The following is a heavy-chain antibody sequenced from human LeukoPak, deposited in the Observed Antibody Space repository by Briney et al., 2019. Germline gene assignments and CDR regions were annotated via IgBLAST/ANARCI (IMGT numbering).Heavy chain of an antibody. CDR1: GFTFSSYW. CDR2: IKQDGSEK. J-gene: IGHJ4*02. CDR3: AREYYGSGSHFDY. D-gene: IGHD3-10*01. Sequence: GGSLRLSCAASGFTFSSYWMSWVRQAPGKGLEWVANIKQDGSEKYYVDSVKGRFTISRDNTKNSLYLQMNSLRAEDTAVYYCAREYYGSGSHFDYWGQGTLVTVSS. V-gene: IGHV3-7*01.